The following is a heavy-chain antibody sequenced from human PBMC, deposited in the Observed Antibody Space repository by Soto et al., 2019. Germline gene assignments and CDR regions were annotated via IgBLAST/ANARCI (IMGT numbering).Heavy chain of an antibody. D-gene: IGHD2-21*02. CDR2: INAGNGNT. CDR1: GYTFTSYA. Sequence: ASVKVSCKASGYTFTSYAMHWVRQAPGQRLEGMGWINAGNGNTKYSQKFQGRVTITRDTSASTAYMELSSLRSEDTAVYYCARSIVVVTALDYWGQGSLVTVAS. J-gene: IGHJ4*02. V-gene: IGHV1-3*01. CDR3: ARSIVVVTALDY.